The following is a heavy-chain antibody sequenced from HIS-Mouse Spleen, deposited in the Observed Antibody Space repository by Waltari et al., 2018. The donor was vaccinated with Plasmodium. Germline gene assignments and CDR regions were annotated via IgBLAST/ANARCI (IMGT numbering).Heavy chain of an antibody. D-gene: IGHD6-13*01. J-gene: IGHJ1*01. CDR2: INPNSG. V-gene: IGHV1-2*02. CDR3: ARVLGYKAAAGTFVEYFQH. Sequence: QVQLVQSGAAVKKPGASVRVSCQASGYAFTGYYMHWVRQAPGQGLEWMGWINPNSGDTSISTAYMELSRLRSDDTAVYYCARVLGYKAAAGTFVEYFQHWGQGTLVTVSS. CDR1: GYAFTGYY.